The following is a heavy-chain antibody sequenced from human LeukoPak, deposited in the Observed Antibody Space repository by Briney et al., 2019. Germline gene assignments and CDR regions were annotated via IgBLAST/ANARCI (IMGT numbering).Heavy chain of an antibody. J-gene: IGHJ3*02. CDR3: AREGGYSDAGAFDI. V-gene: IGHV4-4*07. D-gene: IGHD5-12*01. Sequence: PSETLSLTCTVSGGSISSYYWSWIRQPAGKGLEWIGRIYTSGSTNYNPSLKSRVTMSVDTSKNQFSLKLSSVTAADTAVYYCAREGGYSDAGAFDIWGQGTMVTVSS. CDR2: IYTSGST. CDR1: GGSISSYY.